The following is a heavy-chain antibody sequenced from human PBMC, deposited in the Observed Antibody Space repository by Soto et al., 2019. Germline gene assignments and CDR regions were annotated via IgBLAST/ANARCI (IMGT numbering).Heavy chain of an antibody. Sequence: QVQLQESGPGLVKPSETLSLTCTVSGGSLSSYYWSWIRQRPGKGLEWIGYSYYSGSTNYNPSLKSRVTISVDTSKNQFSLKLSAVTAADTAVYYCAMRWGRTFDSWGQGTLVTVSS. CDR2: SYYSGST. V-gene: IGHV4-59*08. D-gene: IGHD7-27*01. CDR3: AMRWGRTFDS. J-gene: IGHJ4*02. CDR1: GGSLSSYY.